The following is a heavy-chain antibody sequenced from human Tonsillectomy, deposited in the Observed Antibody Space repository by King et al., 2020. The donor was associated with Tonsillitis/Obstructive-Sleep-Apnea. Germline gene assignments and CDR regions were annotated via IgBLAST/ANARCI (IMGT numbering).Heavy chain of an antibody. CDR1: GGSISSYY. D-gene: IGHD3-3*01. CDR2: IYYSGST. J-gene: IGHJ4*02. CDR3: ARGSNYDFWSGYPGDFDY. Sequence: VQLQESGPGLVKPSETLSLTCTVSGGSISSYYWSWIRQPPGKGLEWIGYIYYSGSTNYNPSLKSRVTISVDTSKTQFSLKLSSVTAADTAVYYCARGSNYDFWSGYPGDFDYWGQGTLVTVSS. V-gene: IGHV4-59*01.